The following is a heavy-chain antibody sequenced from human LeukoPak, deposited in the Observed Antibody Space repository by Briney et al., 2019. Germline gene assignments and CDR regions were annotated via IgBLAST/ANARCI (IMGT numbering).Heavy chain of an antibody. Sequence: SETLSLTCTVSGGSISSYYWSWIRQPPGKGLEWIGYTYYSGSTNYNPSLKSRVTISVDTSKNQFSLKLSSVTAADTAVYYCARVLPRYYDSSGYPDYWGQGTLVTVSS. D-gene: IGHD3-22*01. CDR2: TYYSGST. CDR1: GGSISSYY. V-gene: IGHV4-59*12. CDR3: ARVLPRYYDSSGYPDY. J-gene: IGHJ4*02.